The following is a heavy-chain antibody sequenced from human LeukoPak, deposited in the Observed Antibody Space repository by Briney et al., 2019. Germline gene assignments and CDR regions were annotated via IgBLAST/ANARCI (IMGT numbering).Heavy chain of an antibody. V-gene: IGHV5-51*01. J-gene: IGHJ5*02. D-gene: IGHD6-13*01. CDR3: ARRRSSSWYWFDP. CDR1: GYSFTNYW. CDR2: IYPGDSDN. Sequence: GESLKISCKGSGYSFTNYWIGWVRQMPGKGLEWMGIIYPGDSDNRYSPSFQGQVTISADKSISTAYLQWSSLKASDTAMYYCARRRSSSWYWFDPWGQGTLVTVSS.